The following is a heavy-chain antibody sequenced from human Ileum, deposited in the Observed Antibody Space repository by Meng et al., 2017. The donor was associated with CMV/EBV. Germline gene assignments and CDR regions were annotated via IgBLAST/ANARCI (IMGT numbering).Heavy chain of an antibody. D-gene: IGHD2-2*01. V-gene: IGHV3-30*02. CDR3: AKDQVVPAYFGMDV. J-gene: IGHJ6*02. CDR1: GFTFRGVG. CDR2: IRYDGNKD. Sequence: GESLKISCVASGFTFRGVGMHWVRQAPGKGLEWVTFIRYDGNKDFYADSVRGRFTVSRDNSKNTLYLQMNDLRPEDTALYFCAKDQVVPAYFGMDVWGQGTTVTVSS.